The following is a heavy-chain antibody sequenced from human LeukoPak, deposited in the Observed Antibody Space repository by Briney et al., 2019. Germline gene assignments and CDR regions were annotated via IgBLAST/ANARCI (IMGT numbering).Heavy chain of an antibody. CDR2: ISWNSGGI. Sequence: GGSLRLSCAASGFTFDDYAMHWVRQAPGKGLEWVPGISWNSGGIGYADSVKGRFTISRDNAKNSLYLQMNSLRAEDTALYYCAKDYYDSSGFDYWGQGTLVTVSS. D-gene: IGHD3-22*01. CDR1: GFTFDDYA. V-gene: IGHV3-9*01. J-gene: IGHJ4*02. CDR3: AKDYYDSSGFDY.